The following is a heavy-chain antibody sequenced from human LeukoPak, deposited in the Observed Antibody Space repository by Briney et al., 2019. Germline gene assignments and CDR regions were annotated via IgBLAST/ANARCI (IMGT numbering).Heavy chain of an antibody. D-gene: IGHD3-22*01. J-gene: IGHJ4*02. Sequence: PGGSLRLSCSASGFTFNSYAMHWVRQAPGKGLEYVSAISSNGGSTYYADSVKGRFTISRDNGKNTLYLQMNSLRAEDTAVYYCARGSTYYDSSGQVPFDYWGQGTLVTVSS. V-gene: IGHV3-64*04. CDR3: ARGSTYYDSSGQVPFDY. CDR2: ISSNGGST. CDR1: GFTFNSYA.